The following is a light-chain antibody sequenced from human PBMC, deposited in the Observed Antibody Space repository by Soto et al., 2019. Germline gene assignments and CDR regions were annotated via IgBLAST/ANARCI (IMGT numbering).Light chain of an antibody. CDR3: SSYAGSNNVV. Sequence: QSALTQPPSAYGSPGQSVTISCTGTSSDVGGYNYVSWYQQHPGKGPKLMIYEVSKRPSGVPDRFSGSKSGNTASLTVSGLQAEDEADYYCSSYAGSNNVVFGGGTKLTVL. V-gene: IGLV2-8*01. J-gene: IGLJ2*01. CDR1: SSDVGGYNY. CDR2: EVS.